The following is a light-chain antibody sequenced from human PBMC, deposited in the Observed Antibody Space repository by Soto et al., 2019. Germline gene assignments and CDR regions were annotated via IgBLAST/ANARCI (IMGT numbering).Light chain of an antibody. CDR1: SGSVSTSYY. Sequence: QTVVTQEPSFSVSPGGTVTLTCGLSSGSVSTSYYPSWYQQTPGQAPRTLIYSTNTRSSGVPDRFSGSILGNKAALTITWAQAYDESDYYCVLYMGSGISVFGGGTKLTVL. CDR2: STN. CDR3: VLYMGSGISV. V-gene: IGLV8-61*01. J-gene: IGLJ3*02.